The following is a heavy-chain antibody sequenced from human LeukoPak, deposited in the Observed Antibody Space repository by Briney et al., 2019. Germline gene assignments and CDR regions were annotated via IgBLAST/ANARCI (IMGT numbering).Heavy chain of an antibody. J-gene: IGHJ2*01. CDR2: ISSSSSSYK. CDR1: GFTFISYN. V-gene: IGHV3-21*01. D-gene: IGHD2-15*01. Sequence: GGSLRLSCAASGFTFISYNMNWVRQAPGKGLEWVSSISSSSSSYKYYADSVKGRFTVSRDNAKNSLYLQMNSLRAEDTAVYYCARDGLAAATLHWCFDLWGRGTLVTVSS. CDR3: ARDGLAAATLHWCFDL.